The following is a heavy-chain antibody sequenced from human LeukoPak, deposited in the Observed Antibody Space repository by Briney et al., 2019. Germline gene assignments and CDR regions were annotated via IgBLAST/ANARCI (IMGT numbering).Heavy chain of an antibody. CDR1: EFIFSSYW. CDR2: INQDGSEK. CDR3: ARDGHYDILTGYFQD. Sequence: GGSLRLSCAASEFIFSSYWMSWVRQAPGKGLEWVANINQDGSEKYYVDSVKGRFTISRDNAKNSLYLQMNSLRAEDTAVYYCARDGHYDILTGYFQDWGQGTLVTVSS. V-gene: IGHV3-7*03. J-gene: IGHJ1*01. D-gene: IGHD3-9*01.